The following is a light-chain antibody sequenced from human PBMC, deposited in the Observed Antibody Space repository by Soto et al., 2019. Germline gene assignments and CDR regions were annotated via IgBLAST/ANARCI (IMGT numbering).Light chain of an antibody. CDR1: QDVDSNF. Sequence: EIVLTQSPGTLSLSPGERATLSCRASQDVDSNFLAWYQQRPGQAPRLLIYGSSRRATGIPDRFSGSGSGTDFTLTISRVGPEDIAVYFCPQYYSSITFGGGTKVEVK. CDR3: PQYYSSIT. CDR2: GSS. V-gene: IGKV3-20*01. J-gene: IGKJ4*01.